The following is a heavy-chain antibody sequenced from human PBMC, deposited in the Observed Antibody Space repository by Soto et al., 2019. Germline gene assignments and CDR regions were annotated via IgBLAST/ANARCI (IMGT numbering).Heavy chain of an antibody. CDR1: GGSFSGYY. CDR2: INHSGST. CDR3: ATHAIGASFDY. Sequence: LSLTCAVYGGSFSGYYWSWIRQPPGKGLEWIGEINHSGSTNYNPSLKSRVTISVDTSKSQFSLKLSSVTAADTAVYYCATHAIGASFDYWGQGTLVTVSS. V-gene: IGHV4-34*01. D-gene: IGHD2-21*01. J-gene: IGHJ4*02.